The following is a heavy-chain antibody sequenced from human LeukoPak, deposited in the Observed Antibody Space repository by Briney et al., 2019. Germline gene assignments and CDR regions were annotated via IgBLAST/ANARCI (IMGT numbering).Heavy chain of an antibody. CDR1: GYTFTSYD. CDR2: INPSGGST. Sequence: ASVKVSCKASGYTFTSYDINWVRQAPGQGLEWMGIINPSGGSTNYAQKFRDRVTMTRDMSTSTVYMELSSLRSEDTAVYYCSSGASRDYWGQGTLVTVSS. V-gene: IGHV1-46*01. CDR3: SSGASRDY. J-gene: IGHJ4*02.